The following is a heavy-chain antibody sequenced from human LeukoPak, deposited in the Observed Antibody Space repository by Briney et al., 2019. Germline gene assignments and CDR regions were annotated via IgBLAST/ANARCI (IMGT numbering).Heavy chain of an antibody. D-gene: IGHD5-18*01. CDR3: ARDSGEYSFGGFWYFDV. V-gene: IGHV3-7*05. CDR1: GFMFSSYW. J-gene: IGHJ2*01. Sequence: GGSLRLSCAGSGFMFSSYWIYWVRQAPGKGLESVANIKQDGSQIHYVDSVKGRFTISRDNAQNSVYLQMYSLRVEDTAVYYCARDSGEYSFGGFWYFDVWGRGTLVTVSS. CDR2: IKQDGSQI.